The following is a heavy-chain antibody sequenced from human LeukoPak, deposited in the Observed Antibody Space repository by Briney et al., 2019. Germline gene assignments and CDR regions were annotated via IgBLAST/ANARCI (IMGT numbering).Heavy chain of an antibody. CDR3: AKDPRGYSYGSIDY. CDR2: IWYDGSNK. CDR1: GFTFSSYG. V-gene: IGHV3-30*02. J-gene: IGHJ4*02. Sequence: GGSLRLSCAASGFTFSSYGMHWVRQAPGKGLEWVAVIWYDGSNKYYADSVKGRFTISRDNSKNTLYLQMNSLRAEDTAVYYCAKDPRGYSYGSIDYWGQGTLVTVSS. D-gene: IGHD5-18*01.